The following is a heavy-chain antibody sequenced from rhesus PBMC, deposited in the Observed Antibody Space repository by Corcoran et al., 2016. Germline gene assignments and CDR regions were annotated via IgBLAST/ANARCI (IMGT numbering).Heavy chain of an antibody. CDR1: GYSFTSRW. J-gene: IGHJ5-1*01. V-gene: IGHV5S1*01. D-gene: IGHD4-11*01. CDR2: IYPGNSAT. Sequence: EVQLVQSGAEVKRPGESLRISCKTSGYSFTSRWISWVRKMPGKGLEWMGSIYPGNSATRYTPSFQGHVTISADKSIRTTYLQWSSLKASDTATYYCAKDRTSLTNRFDVWGPGVLVTVSS. CDR3: AKDRTSLTNRFDV.